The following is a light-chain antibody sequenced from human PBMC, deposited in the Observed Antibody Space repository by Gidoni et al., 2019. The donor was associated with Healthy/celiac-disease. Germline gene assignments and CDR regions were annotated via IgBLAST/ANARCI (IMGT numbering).Light chain of an antibody. J-gene: IGKJ4*01. CDR3: QQYDNLPFT. CDR1: QDISNY. V-gene: IGKV1-33*01. CDR2: DAS. Sequence: DIQTTQSPSYLSASVGDRVTITCQASQDISNYLNWYQQKPGKAPKLLIYDASNLETGVPSRFSGSGAGTDFTFTISSLQPEDIATYYCQQYDNLPFTFGGGTKVEIK.